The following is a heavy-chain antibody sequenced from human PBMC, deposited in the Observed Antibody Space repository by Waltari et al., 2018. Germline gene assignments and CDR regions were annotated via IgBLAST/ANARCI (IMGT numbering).Heavy chain of an antibody. CDR3: AKHDYGGGGGAFDI. CDR2: SYYSGCT. D-gene: IGHD4-17*01. J-gene: IGHJ3*02. Sequence: QLQLQESGPGLVKPSETLSLTCTVSGGSISSSSYYWGWIRQPPGQGLEWIGSSYYSGCTYYTTSINIRVTLSVDTSKTQFSLKLSSVTAADTAVYYCAKHDYGGGGGAFDIWGQGTMVTVSS. CDR1: GGSISSSSYY. V-gene: IGHV4-39*01.